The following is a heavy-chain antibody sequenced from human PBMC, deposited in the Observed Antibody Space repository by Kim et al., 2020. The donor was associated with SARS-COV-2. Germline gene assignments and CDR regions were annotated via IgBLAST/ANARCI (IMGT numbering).Heavy chain of an antibody. D-gene: IGHD3-22*01. J-gene: IGHJ4*02. CDR2: IYHSGST. Sequence: SETLSLTCTVSGYSISSGYYWGWIRQPPGKGLELIGSIYHSGSTYYNPSLKSRVTISVDTSKNQFSLKLSSVTAADTAVYYCARDPANYYDSSGLDYWGQGTLVTVSS. V-gene: IGHV4-38-2*02. CDR3: ARDPANYYDSSGLDY. CDR1: GYSISSGYY.